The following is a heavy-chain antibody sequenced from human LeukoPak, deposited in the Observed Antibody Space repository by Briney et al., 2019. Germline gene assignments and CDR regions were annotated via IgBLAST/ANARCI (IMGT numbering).Heavy chain of an antibody. CDR3: ARGMYSSGWYYFDY. V-gene: IGHV3-53*01. D-gene: IGHD6-19*01. CDR1: GFTFSSYA. J-gene: IGHJ4*02. CDR2: IYSGGTT. Sequence: GGSLRLSCAASGFTFSSYAMSWVRQAPGKGLEWVSVIYSGGTTYYADSVKGRFTISRDNSKNTLYLQMKSLRAEDTAVYYCARGMYSSGWYYFDYWGQGTLVTVSS.